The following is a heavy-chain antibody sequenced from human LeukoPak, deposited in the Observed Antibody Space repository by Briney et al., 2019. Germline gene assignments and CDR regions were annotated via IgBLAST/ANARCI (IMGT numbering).Heavy chain of an antibody. Sequence: GGSLRLSCAASGFTFRRHWMHWVRHAPGEGLVWVSRINGDGSATYYADSVKGRFSISRDNPKNTLYLHMHSLRADDTAVYYCAREEEMATNTDYWGQGTLVTVSS. D-gene: IGHD5-24*01. J-gene: IGHJ4*02. CDR3: AREEEMATNTDY. CDR2: INGDGSAT. V-gene: IGHV3-74*01. CDR1: GFTFRRHW.